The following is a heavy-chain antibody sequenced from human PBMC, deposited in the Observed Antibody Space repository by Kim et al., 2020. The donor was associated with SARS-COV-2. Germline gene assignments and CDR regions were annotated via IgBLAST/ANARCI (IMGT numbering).Heavy chain of an antibody. CDR1: GGSISSGGSY. J-gene: IGHJ4*02. CDR2: IYYSGST. D-gene: IGHD3-22*01. V-gene: IGHV4-31*11. CDR3: ARDDSSGAFDY. Sequence: SETLSLTCGVSGGSISSGGSYWSWIRQHPGKGLEWIGYIYYSGSTYYNPSLKSRVTISVDTSKNQFSLKLSSVTAADTAVYYCARDDSSGAFDYWGQGTLVTVSS.